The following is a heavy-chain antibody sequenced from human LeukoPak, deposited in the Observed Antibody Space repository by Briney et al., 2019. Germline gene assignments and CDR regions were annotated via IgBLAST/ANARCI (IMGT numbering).Heavy chain of an antibody. CDR3: AKDLEPQLVGAADY. Sequence: PGRSLRLSCAASGFTFSSYAMHWVRQAPGKGLEWVAVISYDGSNKYYADFVKGRFTISRDNSKNTLYLQMNSLRAEDTAVYYCAKDLEPQLVGAADYWGQGTLVTVSS. D-gene: IGHD1-26*01. CDR2: ISYDGSNK. J-gene: IGHJ4*02. CDR1: GFTFSSYA. V-gene: IGHV3-30-3*01.